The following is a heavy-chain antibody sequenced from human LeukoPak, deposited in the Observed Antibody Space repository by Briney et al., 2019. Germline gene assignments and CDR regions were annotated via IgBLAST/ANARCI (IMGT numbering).Heavy chain of an antibody. J-gene: IGHJ5*02. CDR2: ITDVSTYI. CDR1: GFTFSLSS. CDR3: AKTGTTTTPLGYNWFDP. D-gene: IGHD1-7*01. V-gene: IGHV3-21*01. Sequence: PGGSLRLSCAGSGFTFSLSSMNWVRQAPGKGLEWLASITDVSTYIYYADSVKGRFTVSGDNAKNSLYLKMSSLRAEDTAVYYCAKTGTTTTPLGYNWFDPWGQGTLVTVSS.